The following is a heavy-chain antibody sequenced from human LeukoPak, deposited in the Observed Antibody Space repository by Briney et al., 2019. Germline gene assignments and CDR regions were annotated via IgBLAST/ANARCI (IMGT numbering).Heavy chain of an antibody. J-gene: IGHJ4*02. Sequence: GGSLRLSCAASEFTFSSYAMSWVRQAPGKGLEWVSTISGSGGSTYYAESVKGRFTISRDNNKNTLYLQMNSLRAEDTAVYYCAKAAQVAGRPNLGGHFDYRGQGTLVTVSS. CDR1: EFTFSSYA. CDR3: AKAAQVAGRPNLGGHFDY. V-gene: IGHV3-23*01. CDR2: ISGSGGST. D-gene: IGHD6-6*01.